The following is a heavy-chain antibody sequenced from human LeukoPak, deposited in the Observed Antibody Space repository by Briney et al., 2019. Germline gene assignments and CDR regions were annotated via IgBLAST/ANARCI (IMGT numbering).Heavy chain of an antibody. CDR3: ARVSGLTGTYWFDP. J-gene: IGHJ5*02. D-gene: IGHD1-7*01. CDR2: IIPILGIA. Sequence: SVKVSCKSSGGTFSIYAISWVRQGPGQGHEWMGRIIPILGIANYAQKFQGRVTITADKSTSTTYMELSSLRSEDTAVYYCARVSGLTGTYWFDPWGQGTLVTVSS. CDR1: GGTFSIYA. V-gene: IGHV1-69*04.